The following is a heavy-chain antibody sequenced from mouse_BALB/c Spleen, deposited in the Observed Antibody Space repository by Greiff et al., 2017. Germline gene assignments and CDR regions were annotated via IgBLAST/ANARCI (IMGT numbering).Heavy chain of an antibody. Sequence: EVKVVESGGGLVQPGGSMKLSCVASGFTFSNYWMNWVRQSPEKGLEWVAEIRLKSNNYATHYAESVKGRFTISRDDSKSSVYLQMNNLRAEDTGIYYCTRDIYYDYDGYAMDYWGQGTSVTVSS. J-gene: IGHJ4*01. CDR2: IRLKSNNYAT. V-gene: IGHV6-6*02. CDR1: GFTFSNYW. CDR3: TRDIYYDYDGYAMDY. D-gene: IGHD2-4*01.